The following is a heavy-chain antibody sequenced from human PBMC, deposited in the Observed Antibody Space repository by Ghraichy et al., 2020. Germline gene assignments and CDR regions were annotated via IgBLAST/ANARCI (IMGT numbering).Heavy chain of an antibody. CDR1: GFTVSSNY. D-gene: IGHD6-13*01. Sequence: GESLNISCAASGFTVSSNYMIWVRQAPGKGLEWVSVIYSGGSTYYADSVKGRFTISRDNSKNTLYLQMDSLRAEETAVYFCARGGIAAARYYYGMDVWGQGNTVTGSS. CDR2: IYSGGST. CDR3: ARGGIAAARYYYGMDV. J-gene: IGHJ6*02. V-gene: IGHV3-53*01.